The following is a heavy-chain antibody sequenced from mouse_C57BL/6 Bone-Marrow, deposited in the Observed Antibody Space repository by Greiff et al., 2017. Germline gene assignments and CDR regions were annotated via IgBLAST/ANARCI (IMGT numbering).Heavy chain of an antibody. CDR2: ISDGGSYT. CDR1: GFTFSSYA. V-gene: IGHV5-4*01. Sequence: EVMLVVSGGGLVKPGGSLKLSCAASGFTFSSYAMSWVRQTPEKRLEWVATISDGGSYTYYPDNVKGRFTISRDNAKNNLYLQMSNLKYEVTAMYYCARDKGYSNYDYWGQGTTLTVTS. CDR3: ARDKGYSNYDY. J-gene: IGHJ2*01. D-gene: IGHD2-5*01.